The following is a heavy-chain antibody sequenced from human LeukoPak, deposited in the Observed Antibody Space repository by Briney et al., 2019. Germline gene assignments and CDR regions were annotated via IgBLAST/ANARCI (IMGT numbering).Heavy chain of an antibody. CDR1: GYSFTGYY. CDR3: AKGNYYFDY. J-gene: IGHJ4*02. CDR2: INPKSGDT. V-gene: IGHV1-2*06. Sequence: ASVKVSCKASGYSFTGYYVHWVRQAPGQGLEWMGRINPKSGDTHSAQNFQGRVTMTRDTSITTTYMELSRLTSDATAVYYCAKGNYYFDYWGQGTLVTVSS.